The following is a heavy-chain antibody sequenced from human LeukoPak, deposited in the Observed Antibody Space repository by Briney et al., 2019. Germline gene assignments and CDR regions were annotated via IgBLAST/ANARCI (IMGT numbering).Heavy chain of an antibody. V-gene: IGHV5-51*01. D-gene: IGHD5-24*01. CDR1: GNNFRKHW. CDR2: IYPGDSDT. CDR3: ATLRDGYHLYDY. J-gene: IGHJ4*02. Sequence: GESLKISCKSFGNNFRKHWIAWVRQMPGKGLELMGYIYPGDSDTRYSPSFQGHVTISADTSISTAYLQWSSVKASDTAMYYCATLRDGYHLYDYWGQGALVTVSS.